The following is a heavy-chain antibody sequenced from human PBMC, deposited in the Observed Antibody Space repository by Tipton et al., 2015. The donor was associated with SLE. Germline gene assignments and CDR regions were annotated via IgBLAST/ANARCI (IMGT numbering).Heavy chain of an antibody. V-gene: IGHV4-59*11. D-gene: IGHD6-13*01. CDR3: ARDRYGSSWYYFDS. CDR1: GGSISDHY. J-gene: IGHJ4*02. CDR2: ISDSGST. Sequence: GLVKPSETLSLICTVSGGSISDHYWGWIRQPPGKALEWIGYISDSGSTYYNPSLKSRVTILVDTSKNEVSLELRSVTGADTAVYYCARDRYGSSWYYFDSWGQGTVVSVPS.